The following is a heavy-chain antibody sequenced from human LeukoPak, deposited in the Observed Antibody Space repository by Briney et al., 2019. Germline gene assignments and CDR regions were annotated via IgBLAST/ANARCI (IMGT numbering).Heavy chain of an antibody. D-gene: IGHD3-10*01. CDR1: GGSISSGGYY. V-gene: IGHV4-31*03. J-gene: IGHJ5*02. CDR2: IYYSGST. CDR3: ARPSMVRGLPFDP. Sequence: SQTLSLTCTVSGGSISSGGYYWSWIRQHPGKGLEWIGYIYYSGSTYYNPSLKSRVTISVDTSKNQFSLKLSSVTAADTAVYYCARPSMVRGLPFDPWGQGTLVTVSS.